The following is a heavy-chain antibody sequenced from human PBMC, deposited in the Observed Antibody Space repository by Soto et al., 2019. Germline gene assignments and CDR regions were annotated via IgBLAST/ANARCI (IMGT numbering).Heavy chain of an antibody. CDR2: IYYNGSP. J-gene: IGHJ5*02. CDR1: GGSINVGSHY. Sequence: SETLSLTCSVSGGSINVGSHYWGWIRQPPGKGLEWIASIYYNGSPYYNPSLKSRVTISVDTSRNQFSLKWSYVTAADTAVYYCARLGGPVNRFDPCGPGALVTVS. D-gene: IGHD3-10*01. CDR3: ARLGGPVNRFDP. V-gene: IGHV4-39*01.